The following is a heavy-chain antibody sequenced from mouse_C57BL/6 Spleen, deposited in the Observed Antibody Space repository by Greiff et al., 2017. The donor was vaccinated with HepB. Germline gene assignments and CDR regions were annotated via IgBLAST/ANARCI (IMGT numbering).Heavy chain of an antibody. Sequence: EVQLQESGGGLVKPGGSLKLSCAASGFTFSSYAMSWVRQTPEKRLEWVATISDGGSYTYYPDNVKGRFTISRDNAKNNLYLQMSHLKSEDTAMYYCARDGHFDWYFDVWGTWTTVTVSS. D-gene: IGHD3-1*01. J-gene: IGHJ1*03. CDR2: ISDGGSYT. CDR3: ARDGHFDWYFDV. CDR1: GFTFSSYA. V-gene: IGHV5-4*01.